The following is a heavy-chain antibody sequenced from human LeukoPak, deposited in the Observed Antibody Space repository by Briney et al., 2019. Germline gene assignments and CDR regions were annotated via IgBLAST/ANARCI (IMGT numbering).Heavy chain of an antibody. V-gene: IGHV1-2*02. CDR1: GYTFIGYF. D-gene: IGHD4-23*01. J-gene: IGHJ3*02. CDR3: ARVKGFGGNSNAFDI. CDR2: VNPNNGVT. Sequence: VSVKVSCKASGYTFIGYFIHRVRQAPGQGLECMGWVNPNNGVTNYAQKFQGRVIMTRDTSISTAYMELSSLRSDDTAVYFWARVKGFGGNSNAFDIWGQGTMVTVSS.